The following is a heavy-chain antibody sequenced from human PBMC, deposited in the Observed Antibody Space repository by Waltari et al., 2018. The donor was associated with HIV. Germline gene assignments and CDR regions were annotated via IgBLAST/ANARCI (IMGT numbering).Heavy chain of an antibody. CDR2: LNPRSGDT. CDR3: HRPWDSDHWGSDL. D-gene: IGHD3-16*01. CDR1: ASTFIGYF. V-gene: IGHV1-2*02. Sequence: QAHRLHSGTAVKEPGASPRVSCRSSASTFIGYFTHWVRQAPGQGLEWMGDLNPRSGDTEYAQKFRGRVTLTGDTSVNTAYLDLKGLRFDDTATYFCHRPWDSDHWGSDLWGQGTLVIVS. J-gene: IGHJ4*01.